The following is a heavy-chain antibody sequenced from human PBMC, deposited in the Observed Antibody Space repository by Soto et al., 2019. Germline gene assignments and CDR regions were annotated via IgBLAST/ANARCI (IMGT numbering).Heavy chain of an antibody. V-gene: IGHV1-69*19. J-gene: IGHJ5*02. CDR3: ASAAIHGSSRYFWFDP. CDR1: GGTFSRHA. Sequence: QVRLVQSGSEVKMPGSSVKVSCKTSGGTFSRHAINWGRQAPGQVLEWMGGIIPMFGTTNYAQKFKGRVSIKADEPTSTAEMELSSLRSEDAAVYYCASAAIHGSSRYFWFDPWGQGTLVTVSS. CDR2: IIPMFGTT. D-gene: IGHD6-13*01.